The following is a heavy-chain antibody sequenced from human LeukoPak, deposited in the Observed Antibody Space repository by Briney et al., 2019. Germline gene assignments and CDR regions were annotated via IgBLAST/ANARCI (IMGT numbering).Heavy chain of an antibody. CDR2: IWYDGSNK. D-gene: IGHD3-9*01. Sequence: PGRSLRLSCAASGFTFSSYGMHWVRQAPGKGLEWVAVIWYDGSNKYYADSVKGRFTISRDNSKNTLYLQMKSLRAEDTAVYYCARGEYFVPGAVRLLFDYWGQGTLVTVPS. J-gene: IGHJ4*02. CDR3: ARGEYFVPGAVRLLFDY. V-gene: IGHV3-33*01. CDR1: GFTFSSYG.